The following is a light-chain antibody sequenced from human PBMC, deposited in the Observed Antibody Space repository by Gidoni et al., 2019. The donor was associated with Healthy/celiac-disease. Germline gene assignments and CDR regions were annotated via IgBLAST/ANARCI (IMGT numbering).Light chain of an antibody. CDR2: WAS. CDR1: QSVLYSSNNKNY. Sequence: DIVMTQSPDSLAVSLGERATINCKSSQSVLYSSNNKNYLAWYQQKPEQPPKLLIYWASTRESGVPDRFSGSGSGTDFTLTISSLQAEDVAVYYCQQYYSPTWTFGQGTKVEIK. CDR3: QQYYSPTWT. V-gene: IGKV4-1*01. J-gene: IGKJ1*01.